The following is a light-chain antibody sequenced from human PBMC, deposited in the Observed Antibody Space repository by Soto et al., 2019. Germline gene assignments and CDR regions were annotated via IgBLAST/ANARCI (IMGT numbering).Light chain of an antibody. Sequence: DIVMTQSPLSLTVTPGEPASISCRSSRSLLKANGYTYFNWFLQKPGQSPQLLIYLGYNRAPGVPDRFSGTGSGTDFTLKISRVEAEDVGVYYCMQTLDSRTFGQGTKVEIK. CDR3: MQTLDSRT. V-gene: IGKV2-28*01. J-gene: IGKJ1*01. CDR1: RSLLKANGYTY. CDR2: LGY.